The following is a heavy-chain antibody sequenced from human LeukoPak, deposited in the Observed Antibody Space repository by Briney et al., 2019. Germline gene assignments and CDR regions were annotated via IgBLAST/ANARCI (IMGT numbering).Heavy chain of an antibody. CDR1: GGSISSYY. CDR2: IYYSGST. D-gene: IGHD6-19*01. J-gene: IGHJ4*02. Sequence: PSETLSLTCTVSGGSISSYYWSWIRQPPGKGLEWIGYIYYSGSTNYNPSLKSRVTISVDPSKNQFSLKLSSVTAADTAVYYCARSIAVAQFDYWGQGTLVTVSS. CDR3: ARSIAVAQFDY. V-gene: IGHV4-59*01.